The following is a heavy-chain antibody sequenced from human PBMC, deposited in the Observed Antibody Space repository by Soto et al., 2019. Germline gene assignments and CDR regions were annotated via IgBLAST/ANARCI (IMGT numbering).Heavy chain of an antibody. Sequence: QVQLVQSGAEVKKPGSSVKVSCKASGGTFSSYTISWVRQAPGQGLEWMGRIIPILGIANYAQKFQGRVTITADKSTSTAYMELSSLRSDDTAVYYCAVGAVCGGDCFYYYYYMDVWGKGTTVTVSS. CDR3: AVGAVCGGDCFYYYYYMDV. D-gene: IGHD2-21*01. CDR1: GGTFSSYT. V-gene: IGHV1-69*02. J-gene: IGHJ6*03. CDR2: IIPILGIA.